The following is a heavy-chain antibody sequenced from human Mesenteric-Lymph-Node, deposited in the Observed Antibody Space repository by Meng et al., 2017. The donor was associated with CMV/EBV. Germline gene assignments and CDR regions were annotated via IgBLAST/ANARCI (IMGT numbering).Heavy chain of an antibody. J-gene: IGHJ4*02. Sequence: SFRSYYGSWIRQPPGKGLEWIGEINHSGSTNYNPSLESRVTISVDTSKNQFSLKLSSVTAADTAVYYCARSPRGGSSWYFFPRYFDYWGQGTLVTVSS. CDR1: SFRSYY. CDR3: ARSPRGGSSWYFFPRYFDY. CDR2: INHSGST. V-gene: IGHV4-34*01. D-gene: IGHD6-13*01.